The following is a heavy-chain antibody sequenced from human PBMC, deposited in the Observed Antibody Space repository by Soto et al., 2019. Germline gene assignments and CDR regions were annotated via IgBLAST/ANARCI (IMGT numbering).Heavy chain of an antibody. CDR3: GAYSSTWYDY. CDR1: GSTFNNYA. V-gene: IGHV3-23*01. J-gene: IGHJ4*02. Sequence: EVQVLESGGGLVQPGGSLRPSCTASGSTFNNYAINWVPQAPGKGLEWVSTMGDNGVSTYYADSVKGRFSISRDNSKNTLYLQMNSLRADDTAVYYCGAYSSTWYDYWGQGTLVTVSS. CDR2: MGDNGVST. D-gene: IGHD6-13*01.